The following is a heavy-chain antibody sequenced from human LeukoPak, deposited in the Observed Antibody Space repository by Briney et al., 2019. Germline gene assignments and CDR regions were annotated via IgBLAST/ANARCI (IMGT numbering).Heavy chain of an antibody. J-gene: IGHJ4*02. CDR1: GGSISSYY. D-gene: IGHD1-1*01. V-gene: IGHV4-59*08. Sequence: SETLSLTCTVSGGSISSYYWSWIRQPPGKGLEWIGYIYYSGSTNYNPSLKSRVTISVDTSKNQFSLKLSSVTAADTAVYYCARSMLNDPRRGFDYWGQGTLVTVSS. CDR2: IYYSGST. CDR3: ARSMLNDPRRGFDY.